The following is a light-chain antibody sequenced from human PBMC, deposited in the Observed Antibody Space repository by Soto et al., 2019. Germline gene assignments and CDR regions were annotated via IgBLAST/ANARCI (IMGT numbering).Light chain of an antibody. CDR3: AAWDDSLNGSYV. J-gene: IGLJ1*01. CDR1: SSNLGSNS. CDR2: SDN. Sequence: QSVLTQPPSASGTPGQRVTISCSGSSSNLGSNSVNWYQQVPGTAPKLLISSDNQRPSGVPDRFSGSKSGTSASLAISGLQSEDEADYYCAAWDDSLNGSYVFGTGTKVTVL. V-gene: IGLV1-44*01.